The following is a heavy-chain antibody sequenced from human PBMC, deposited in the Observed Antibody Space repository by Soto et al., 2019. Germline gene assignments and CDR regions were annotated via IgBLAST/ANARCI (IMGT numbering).Heavy chain of an antibody. D-gene: IGHD6-13*01. CDR1: GFTFSSYA. CDR2: IGQSGATT. J-gene: IGHJ4*02. V-gene: IGHV3-23*01. Sequence: GGSLRLSCAASGFTFSSYAMNWVRQAPGKGLEWVSTIGQSGATTYYADSVKGRFTISRDNSKNTLYLQMNSLRAEDTAVYYCARRGPGTYFDYWGQGTLVTVSS. CDR3: ARRGPGTYFDY.